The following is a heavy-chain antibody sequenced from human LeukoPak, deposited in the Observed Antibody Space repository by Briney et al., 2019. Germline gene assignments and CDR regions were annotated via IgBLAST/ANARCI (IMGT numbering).Heavy chain of an antibody. CDR3: TRIETDYGSWFDP. CDR1: GFTFSGSA. J-gene: IGHJ5*02. V-gene: IGHV3-73*01. D-gene: IGHD4-17*01. Sequence: QPGGSLKLSCAASGFTFSGSAMHWVRQASGKGLEWVGRIRSKAESYATTYAASVKGRFTISRDDSKNTAYLQMNSLKIEDTAVYYCTRIETDYGSWFDPWGQGTLVTVSS. CDR2: IRSKAESYAT.